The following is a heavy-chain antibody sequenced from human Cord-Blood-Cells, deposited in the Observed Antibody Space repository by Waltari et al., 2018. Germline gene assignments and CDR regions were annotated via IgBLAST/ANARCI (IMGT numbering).Heavy chain of an antibody. CDR1: GGSISSSSYY. CDR2: IYYSGST. Sequence: QLQLQESGPGLVKPSETLSLTCTVSGGSISSSSYYWGWIRQPPGKGLEWIGIIYYSGSTYYNPSLKSRGTISVDTSKNQFSLKLSSVTAADTAVYYCVTEGSGYSGYDKKGSLDYWGQGTLVTVSS. V-gene: IGHV4-39*01. CDR3: VTEGSGYSGYDKKGSLDY. J-gene: IGHJ4*02. D-gene: IGHD5-12*01.